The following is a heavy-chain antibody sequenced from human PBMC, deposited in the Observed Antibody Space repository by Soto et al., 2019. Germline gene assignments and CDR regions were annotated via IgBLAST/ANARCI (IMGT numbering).Heavy chain of an antibody. D-gene: IGHD1-26*01. V-gene: IGHV4-39*02. Sequence: SETLSLTCTVSGDSSSTTSYYWGWIRQPPGKGLEWIGSIYYSGSTYYNPSLKSRVTISVDTSKNQFSLKLSSVTAADTAVYYCARGLFSGNSYSGGWYYFDYWGQGTLVTVSS. CDR3: ARGLFSGNSYSGGWYYFDY. CDR1: GDSSSTTSYY. CDR2: IYYSGST. J-gene: IGHJ4*02.